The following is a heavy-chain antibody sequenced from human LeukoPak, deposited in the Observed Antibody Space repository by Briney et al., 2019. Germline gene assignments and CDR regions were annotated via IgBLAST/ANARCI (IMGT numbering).Heavy chain of an antibody. J-gene: IGHJ4*02. D-gene: IGHD3-22*01. CDR1: GGTFISYA. CDR2: IIPIFGAA. CDR3: ARDYYDSSGMYYFDY. V-gene: IGHV1-69*05. Sequence: ASVKVSCKASGGTFISYAISGVRQAPGQGLEWMGGIIPIFGAANYAQRSQGRVTITTDEHTSTAYMELSSLRSEDTAVYYCARDYYDSSGMYYFDYWGQGTLVTVSS.